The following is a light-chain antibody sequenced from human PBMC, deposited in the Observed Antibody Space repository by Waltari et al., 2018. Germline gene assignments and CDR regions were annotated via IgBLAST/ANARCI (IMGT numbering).Light chain of an antibody. J-gene: IGKJ2*01. V-gene: IGKV1-5*03. CDR3: QQSYTYSYT. CDR1: ENVSKW. CDR2: KAS. Sequence: DIQMTLSPSTLSASAGDRVTITCRASENVSKWLAWYQQKPGKAPKLLVYKASTLRSGVPSRFSGSGSGTEFSLTISSLQPDDFATYYCQQSYTYSYTFGQGTKLEIK.